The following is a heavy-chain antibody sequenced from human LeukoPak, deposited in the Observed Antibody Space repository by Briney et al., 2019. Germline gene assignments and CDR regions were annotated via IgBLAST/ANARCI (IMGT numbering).Heavy chain of an antibody. J-gene: IGHJ6*02. CDR3: ARVQPPPYGYASGWPFYFYYYGMDV. CDR2: IWDDGTNK. CDR1: GFTFSSYG. V-gene: IGHV3-33*01. D-gene: IGHD6-19*01. Sequence: GGSLRLSCAASGFTFSSYGMHWVRQAPGKGLEWVGVIWDDGTNKYYADSVKGRFTISRDNSKNTLYLQMNSLRTEDTAVYYCARVQPPPYGYASGWPFYFYYYGMDVWGQGTTVNVSS.